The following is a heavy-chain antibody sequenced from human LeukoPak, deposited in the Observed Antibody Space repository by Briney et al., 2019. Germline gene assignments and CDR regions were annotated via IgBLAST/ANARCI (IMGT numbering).Heavy chain of an antibody. CDR1: GFTFSSYA. V-gene: IGHV3-30-3*01. CDR2: ISYDGSNK. Sequence: GGSLRLSCAASGFTFSSYAMHWVRQAPGKGLEWVAVISYDGSNKYYADSVKGRFTISRDNSKNMLYLQMNSLRAEDTAVYYCAASITMFDYWGQGTLVTVSS. D-gene: IGHD3-10*01. CDR3: AASITMFDY. J-gene: IGHJ4*02.